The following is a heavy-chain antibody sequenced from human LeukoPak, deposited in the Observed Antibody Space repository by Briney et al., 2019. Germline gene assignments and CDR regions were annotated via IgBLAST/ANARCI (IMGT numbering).Heavy chain of an antibody. Sequence: GESLKISCKDSGYTFIDYWIAWVRQMPEKGLERMGVIYPGDSETRYSPSFRGQITISADKSISTAYLQWNRLKASDTAIYFCASLTSEHIDWFGWFDPWGQGTLVTVSS. CDR1: GYTFIDYW. D-gene: IGHD3-9*01. V-gene: IGHV5-51*01. J-gene: IGHJ5*02. CDR3: ASLTSEHIDWFGWFDP. CDR2: IYPGDSET.